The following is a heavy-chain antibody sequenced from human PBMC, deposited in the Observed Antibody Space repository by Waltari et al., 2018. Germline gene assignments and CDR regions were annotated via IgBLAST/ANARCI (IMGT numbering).Heavy chain of an antibody. CDR1: GFTFTGPW. Sequence: EVQLVESGGNLVQPGGSLGLSCAASGFTFTGPWMHWVRQAPGKGLVWVSRIKSDGSNTRYADSVKGRFTISRDNAKNTLYLEMNSLRAEDMAVYFCAGGPQSGASSAWYGWFDPWGQGTLVTVSS. D-gene: IGHD6-13*01. CDR3: AGGPQSGASSAWYGWFDP. CDR2: IKSDGSNT. J-gene: IGHJ5*02. V-gene: IGHV3-74*01.